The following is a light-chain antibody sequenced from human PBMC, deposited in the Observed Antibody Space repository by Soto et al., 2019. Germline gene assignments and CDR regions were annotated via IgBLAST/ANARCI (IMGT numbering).Light chain of an antibody. Sequence: DIQMTQSPSTLSASVGDRVTITCRASQSISTWLAWYPQKPGKAPNLLIYKASSLESGVPSRFSGSGSGTEFTLTISNLQPDDFATYYCHQYYSYSRTFGQGTKVEIK. CDR2: KAS. V-gene: IGKV1-5*03. J-gene: IGKJ1*01. CDR3: HQYYSYSRT. CDR1: QSISTW.